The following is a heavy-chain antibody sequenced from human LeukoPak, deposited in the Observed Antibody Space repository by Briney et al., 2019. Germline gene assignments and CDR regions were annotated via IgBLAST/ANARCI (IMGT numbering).Heavy chain of an antibody. CDR3: ARDRSPIAADGMDV. J-gene: IGHJ6*02. V-gene: IGHV3-21*01. CDR2: ISTGSSYI. Sequence: GGSLRLSCAASGFTFSSFGMHWVRQAPGKGLEWVSSISTGSSYIYYADSVKGRFTISRDNAKNSLYLQMNSLRAEDTAVFYCARDRSPIAADGMDVWGRGTTVTVSS. CDR1: GFTFSSFG. D-gene: IGHD6-25*01.